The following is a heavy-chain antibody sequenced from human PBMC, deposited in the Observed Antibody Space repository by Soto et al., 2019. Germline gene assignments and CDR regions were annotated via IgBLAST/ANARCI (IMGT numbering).Heavy chain of an antibody. CDR2: INAGNGNT. D-gene: IGHD6-19*01. CDR3: ARAVAVPADFDY. CDR1: GYTFTGYA. J-gene: IGHJ4*02. V-gene: IGHV1-3*01. Sequence: ASVKVSCKASGYTFTGYAMHWVRQAPGQRLEWMGWINAGNGNTKYSQKFQGRVAITRDTSASTAYMELSSLRSEDTAVYYCARAVAVPADFDYWGQGTLVTVSS.